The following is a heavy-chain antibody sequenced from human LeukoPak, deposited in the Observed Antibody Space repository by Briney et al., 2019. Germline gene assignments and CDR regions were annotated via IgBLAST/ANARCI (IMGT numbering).Heavy chain of an antibody. CDR2: ISSSSSTI. V-gene: IGHV3-48*01. D-gene: IGHD4/OR15-4a*01. CDR1: GFTFSSYS. CDR3: ARANYKDY. J-gene: IGHJ4*02. Sequence: GGSLRLSCAASGFTFSSYSMNWVRQAPGKGLEWVSYISSSSSTIYYADSVKGRFTVSRDNAKNSLYLQMNSLGAEDTAVYYCARANYKDYWGQGTLVTVSS.